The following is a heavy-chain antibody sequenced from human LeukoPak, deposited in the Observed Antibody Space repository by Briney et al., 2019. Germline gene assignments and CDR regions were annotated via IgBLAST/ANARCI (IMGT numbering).Heavy chain of an antibody. J-gene: IGHJ4*02. CDR2: IGNSGRTI. CDR3: VRRYCSSTSCTLDS. Sequence: GESLRLSCAASGFTFSSYEMNWVRQAPGKGLEWVSYIGNSGRTIFYADSVKGRFTVSRDNAKNSLYLQMNSLRAEDTAVYYCVRRYCSSTSCTLDSWGQGTLVTVSS. D-gene: IGHD2-2*01. CDR1: GFTFSSYE. V-gene: IGHV3-48*03.